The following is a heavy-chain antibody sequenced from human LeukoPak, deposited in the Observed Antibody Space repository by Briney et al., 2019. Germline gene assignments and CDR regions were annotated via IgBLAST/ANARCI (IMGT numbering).Heavy chain of an antibody. CDR1: GFTFSGYA. J-gene: IGHJ4*02. D-gene: IGHD6-19*01. CDR3: ATPEKQWHIFDY. Sequence: GRSLRLSCAAPGFTFSGYAMHWVRQAPGKGLEWVAVISFDGSNKYYADSVKGRFTISRDNSKNTLYLQMNSLRAEDTAVYYCATPEKQWHIFDYWSQGTLVTVSS. CDR2: ISFDGSNK. V-gene: IGHV3-30*04.